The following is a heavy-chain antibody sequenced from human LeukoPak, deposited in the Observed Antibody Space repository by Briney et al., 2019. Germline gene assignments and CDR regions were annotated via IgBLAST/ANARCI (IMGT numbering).Heavy chain of an antibody. V-gene: IGHV3-48*02. CDR3: AREAIFGVVCQYFFDC. Sequence: GGSLRLSCAASGFTFNSNSMNWVRQAPEKGLEWVSYISSSSDTIYYADSVEGRFTISRDNAKNSLYLQMNSLRDEDTAVYYCAREAIFGVVCQYFFDCWGQGTLVTVSS. CDR2: ISSSSDTI. J-gene: IGHJ4*02. D-gene: IGHD3-3*01. CDR1: GFTFNSNS.